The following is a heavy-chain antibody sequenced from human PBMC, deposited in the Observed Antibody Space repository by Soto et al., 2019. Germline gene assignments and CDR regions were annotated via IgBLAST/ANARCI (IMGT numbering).Heavy chain of an antibody. D-gene: IGHD5-18*01. CDR1: GYTFTGYY. Sequence: ASVKVSCKAPGYTFTGYYMHWVRQAPGQGLEWMGWINPNSGGTNYAQKFQGRVTMTRDTSISTAYMELSRLRSDDTAVYYCARDRGGYSYGSFDYWGQGTLVTVSS. CDR2: INPNSGGT. V-gene: IGHV1-2*02. J-gene: IGHJ4*02. CDR3: ARDRGGYSYGSFDY.